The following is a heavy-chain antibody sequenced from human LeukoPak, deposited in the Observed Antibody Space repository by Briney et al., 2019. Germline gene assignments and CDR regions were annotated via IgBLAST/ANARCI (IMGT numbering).Heavy chain of an antibody. D-gene: IGHD2-15*01. CDR2: IIPILGIA. CDR3: AIEGISGGSWGESDY. J-gene: IGHJ4*02. V-gene: IGHV1-69*04. CDR1: GGTFSSYA. Sequence: GASVKVSCKASGGTFSSYAISCVRQAPGQGLEWMGRIIPILGIANYAQKFQGRVTITADKSTSTAYMELSSLRSEDTAVYYCAIEGISGGSWGESDYWGQGTLVTVSS.